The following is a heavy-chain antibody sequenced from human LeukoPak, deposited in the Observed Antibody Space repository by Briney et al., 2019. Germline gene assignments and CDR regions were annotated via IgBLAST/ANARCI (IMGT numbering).Heavy chain of an antibody. CDR2: ISSSSSTI. D-gene: IGHD4-17*01. CDR1: GFTFSSYS. J-gene: IGHJ4*02. V-gene: IGHV3-48*01. CDR3: ARAGPTVTLFFDY. Sequence: GGSLRLSCAASGFTFSSYSMNWVRQAPGKGLEWVSYISSSSSTIYYADSVKGRFTISRDNAKNSLYLQMNSLRAEDTAVYYCARAGPTVTLFFDYWGQGTLVTVSS.